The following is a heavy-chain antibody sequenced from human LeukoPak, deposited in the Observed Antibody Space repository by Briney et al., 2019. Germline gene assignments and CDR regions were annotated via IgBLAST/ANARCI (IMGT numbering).Heavy chain of an antibody. D-gene: IGHD3-22*01. V-gene: IGHV4-34*01. J-gene: IGHJ4*02. CDR2: INHSGST. CDR1: GGSFSGYY. Sequence: PSETLSLTCAVYGGSFSGYYWSWIRQPPGKGLEWIGEINHSGSTNYNPSHKSRVTISVDTSKNQFSLKLSSVTAADTAVYYCARGSGLNYYDSSGYYASLDYWGQGTLVTVSS. CDR3: ARGSGLNYYDSSGYYASLDY.